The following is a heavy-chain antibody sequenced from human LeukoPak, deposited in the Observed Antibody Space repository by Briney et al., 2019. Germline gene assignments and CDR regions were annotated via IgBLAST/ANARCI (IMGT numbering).Heavy chain of an antibody. CDR3: AREAAWGNWYFDH. D-gene: IGHD3-16*01. J-gene: IGHJ2*01. Sequence: GGSLRLSCAASGFTFSSYAMHWVRQAPGKELEYVSAISSNGGSTYYANSVKGRFTISRDNSKNTLYLQMGSLRAEDMAVYYCAREAAWGNWYFDHWGRGTLVTVSS. CDR1: GFTFSSYA. CDR2: ISSNGGST. V-gene: IGHV3-64*01.